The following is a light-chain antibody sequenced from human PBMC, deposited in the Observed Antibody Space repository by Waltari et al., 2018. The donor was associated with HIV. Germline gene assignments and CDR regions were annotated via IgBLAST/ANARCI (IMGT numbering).Light chain of an antibody. CDR3: QVWDSRSDPWV. CDR1: NVGSTS. V-gene: IGLV3-21*02. J-gene: IGLJ3*02. CDR2: DDS. Sequence: SYVLTQPPSVSVAPGQTARTTCGGNNVGSTSVHWYQQKPGQAPVLVVHDDSDRPSGIPDRFSGSNSGNTATLTISRVEAGDEADYYCQVWDSRSDPWVFGGGTKLTVL.